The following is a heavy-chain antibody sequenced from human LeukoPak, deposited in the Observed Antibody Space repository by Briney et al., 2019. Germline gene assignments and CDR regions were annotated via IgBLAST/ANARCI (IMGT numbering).Heavy chain of an antibody. J-gene: IGHJ4*02. CDR2: IGSSSSYI. CDR1: GFTFSNYN. V-gene: IGHV3-21*01. Sequence: GGSLRLSCAASGFTFSNYNMNWVRRAPGKGLEWVSSIGSSSSYIYYADSVKGRFTISRDNANNSLYLQMNSLRAEDTTVYYCARGDSGGMDYWGQGTLVTVSS. CDR3: ARGDSGGMDY. D-gene: IGHD3-16*01.